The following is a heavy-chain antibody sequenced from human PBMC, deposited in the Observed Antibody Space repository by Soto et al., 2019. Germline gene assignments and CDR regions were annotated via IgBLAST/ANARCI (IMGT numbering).Heavy chain of an antibody. CDR3: ATDGGSTSASAYNYFMDV. CDR1: GDTFSSYS. D-gene: IGHD3-16*01. Sequence: QAQLVQSGAEVKRPGSSVKVSCKASGDTFSSYSISWVRQAPGHGREWMGRIIPMVGTPNYAQKFQGRVTFAADKSTSTAYMVLNSLISDDTAVDYCATDGGSTSASAYNYFMDVWGKGTPVTVSS. J-gene: IGHJ6*03. CDR2: IIPMVGTP. V-gene: IGHV1-69*08.